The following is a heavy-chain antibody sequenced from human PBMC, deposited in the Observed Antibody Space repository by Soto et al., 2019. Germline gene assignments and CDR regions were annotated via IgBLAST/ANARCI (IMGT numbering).Heavy chain of an antibody. Sequence: ESGGGVVQPGRSLRLSCAASGFTFSSYGMHWVRQAPGKGLEWVAVIWYDGSNKYYADSVKGRFTISRDNSKNTLYLQMNSLRAEETAVYYCARDRWAYGSGPWFDPWGQGTLVTVSS. D-gene: IGHD3-10*01. V-gene: IGHV3-33*01. CDR1: GFTFSSYG. CDR3: ARDRWAYGSGPWFDP. CDR2: IWYDGSNK. J-gene: IGHJ5*02.